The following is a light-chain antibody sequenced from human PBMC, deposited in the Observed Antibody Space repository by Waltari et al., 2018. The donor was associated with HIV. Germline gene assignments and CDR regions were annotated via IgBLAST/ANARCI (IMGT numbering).Light chain of an antibody. Sequence: QSVLTQPPSASGTPGQRVTISCSGSSSNIGSNTVNWYQQLPGTAPKLLIYSNNPRPSGVPGRLSGSKSGTSASLAISGLQSEDEADYYCAAWDGSLNGRVVFGGGTKLTVL. V-gene: IGLV1-44*01. CDR1: SSNIGSNT. CDR2: SNN. J-gene: IGLJ2*01. CDR3: AAWDGSLNGRVV.